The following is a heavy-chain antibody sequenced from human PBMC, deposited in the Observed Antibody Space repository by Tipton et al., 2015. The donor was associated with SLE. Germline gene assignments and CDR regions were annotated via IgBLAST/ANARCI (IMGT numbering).Heavy chain of an antibody. Sequence: TLSLTCAVYGGSFSGYYWSWIRQPPGTGLEWIGEINHSGSTNYNPSLKSRVTISVDTSKNQFSLKLSSVTAADTAVYYCAREGFAAVAGTKNGFDIWGQGTMVTVSS. CDR1: GGSFSGYY. V-gene: IGHV4-34*01. CDR2: INHSGST. J-gene: IGHJ3*02. D-gene: IGHD6-19*01. CDR3: AREGFAAVAGTKNGFDI.